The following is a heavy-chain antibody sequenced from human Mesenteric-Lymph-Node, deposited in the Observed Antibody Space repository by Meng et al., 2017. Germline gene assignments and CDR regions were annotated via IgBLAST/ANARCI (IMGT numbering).Heavy chain of an antibody. V-gene: IGHV5-51*01. J-gene: IGHJ3*02. CDR3: ARAGGPGRYTDILDI. CDR1: GYSFTSYW. CDR2: IYPGDSDT. D-gene: IGHD3-16*02. Sequence: KVSCKGSGYSFTSYWIGWVRQMPGKGLEWMGIIYPGDSDTRYSPSIQGQVAFSVDKSISTAYLQWSSLKASDTAMYFCARAGGPGRYTDILDIWGQGTLVTVSS.